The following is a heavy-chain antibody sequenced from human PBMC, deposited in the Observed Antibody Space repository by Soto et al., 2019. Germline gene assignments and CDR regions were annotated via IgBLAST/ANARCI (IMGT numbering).Heavy chain of an antibody. CDR3: ARDRITLANDAFDI. J-gene: IGHJ3*02. D-gene: IGHD3-10*01. Sequence: LETLSLTCTVSGGSLSSYYWSWIRQPAGKGLEWIGRNYTSGSTNYNPSLKSRVTMSVDTSKNQFSLNLSSVTAAADTAVYYCARDRITLANDAFDIWGQGTMVTVS. V-gene: IGHV4-4*07. CDR2: NYTSGST. CDR1: GGSLSSYY.